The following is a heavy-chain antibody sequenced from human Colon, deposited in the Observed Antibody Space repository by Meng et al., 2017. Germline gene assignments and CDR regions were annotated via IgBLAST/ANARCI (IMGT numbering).Heavy chain of an antibody. CDR2: TYQNGRP. CDR1: GGSITSSDW. D-gene: IGHD6-19*01. V-gene: IGHV4-4*02. CDR3: AREVVVAGTRNWLDP. Sequence: LQESGAGLVKPSGTLSLPCTVSGGSITSSDWWSWVRQTPGKGLEWIGETYQNGRPNYNPSLKSRVTISVDKSKNQFSLNMTSVTAADTAVYYCAREVVVAGTRNWLDPWGQGILVTVSS. J-gene: IGHJ5*02.